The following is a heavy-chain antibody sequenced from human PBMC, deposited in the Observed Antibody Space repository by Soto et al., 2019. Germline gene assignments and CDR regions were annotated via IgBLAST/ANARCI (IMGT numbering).Heavy chain of an antibody. V-gene: IGHV5-10-1*01. CDR1: GYSFTSYW. Sequence: PGESLKISCKGSGYSFTSYWISWVRQMPGKGLEWMGRIDPSDSYTNYSPSFQGHVTISADKSISTAYLQWSSLKASDTAMYYCARQKKQQLLTYYYYGMDVWGQGTTVTVSS. CDR2: IDPSDSYT. J-gene: IGHJ6*02. D-gene: IGHD6-13*01. CDR3: ARQKKQQLLTYYYYGMDV.